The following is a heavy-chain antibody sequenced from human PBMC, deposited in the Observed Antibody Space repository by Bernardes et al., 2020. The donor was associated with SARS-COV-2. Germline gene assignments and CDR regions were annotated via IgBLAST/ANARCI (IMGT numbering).Heavy chain of an antibody. D-gene: IGHD6-19*01. CDR1: GYTFTDYY. J-gene: IGHJ6*04. CDR3: ARGGAYQVAGLPDYNYGMDV. V-gene: IGHV1-2*04. CDR2: INPNTGST. Sequence: ASVKVSCKASGYTFTDYYIHWVRQAPGQGLEWMAWINPNTGSTNYAQKFQGWVTMTRDKSISTAYMELNRLRSDDTAVYYCARGGAYQVAGLPDYNYGMDVWGGGTAVTVSS.